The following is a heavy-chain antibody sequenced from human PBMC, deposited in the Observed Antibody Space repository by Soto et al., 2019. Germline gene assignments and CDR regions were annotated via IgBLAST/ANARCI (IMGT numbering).Heavy chain of an antibody. Sequence: SETLSLTCTVSGGSVSSGSYYWSWIRQPPGKGLEWIGYIYYSGSTNNMPSLKSRVTISVDTSKNQFSLKLSSVTAADTAVYYCARTGDLDYWGQGTLVTVSS. CDR3: ARTGDLDY. V-gene: IGHV4-61*01. CDR2: IYYSGST. CDR1: GGSVSSGSYY. J-gene: IGHJ4*02.